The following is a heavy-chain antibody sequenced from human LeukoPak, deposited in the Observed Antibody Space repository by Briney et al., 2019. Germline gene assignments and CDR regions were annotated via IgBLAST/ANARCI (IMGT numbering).Heavy chain of an antibody. Sequence: GTPFPSSAISGGSLANSSYYLGRVRPPPREGLGWIGSIYYSGSTYYNPSLKSRVTISVDTSKNQFSLKLSSVTAADTAVYYCARVEEGAAMIYWGQGTLVTVSS. J-gene: IGHJ4*02. CDR2: IYYSGST. V-gene: IGHV4-39*07. D-gene: IGHD5-18*01. CDR3: ARVEEGAAMIY. CDR1: GGSLANSSYY.